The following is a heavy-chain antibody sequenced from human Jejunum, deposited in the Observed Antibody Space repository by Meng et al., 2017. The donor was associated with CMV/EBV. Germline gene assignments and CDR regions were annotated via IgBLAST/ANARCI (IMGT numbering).Heavy chain of an antibody. CDR1: RTTSGWG. J-gene: IGHJ5*02. CDR2: VYWDDDK. D-gene: IGHD6-13*01. V-gene: IGHV2-5*02. Sequence: RTTSGWGGGWSRQPPGKALEGLALVYWDDDKRYNPSLKTRLTITRDTSKNQVVLIMTNMDPVDTGTYYCVRSGGSTWYEENNWFDPWGQGTLVTVSS. CDR3: VRSGGSTWYEENNWFDP.